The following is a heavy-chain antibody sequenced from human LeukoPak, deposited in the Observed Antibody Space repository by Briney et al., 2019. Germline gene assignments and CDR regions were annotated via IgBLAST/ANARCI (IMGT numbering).Heavy chain of an antibody. D-gene: IGHD2/OR15-2a*01. CDR3: ARVRDYLFDY. V-gene: IGHV1-18*01. CDR1: GYTFTSHG. CDR2: IRPSTGDT. Sequence: ASAKVSCKASGYTFTSHGLSWVRQAPGQGLEWMGWIRPSTGDTDYALNLQGRVTMTTDTSTSTAYMELRSLRSDDTAVYYCARVRDYLFDYWGQGTLVTVSS. J-gene: IGHJ4*02.